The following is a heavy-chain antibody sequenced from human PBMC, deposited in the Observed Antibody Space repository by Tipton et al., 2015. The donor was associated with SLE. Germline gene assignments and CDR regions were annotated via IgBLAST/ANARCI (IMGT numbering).Heavy chain of an antibody. J-gene: IGHJ6*03. D-gene: IGHD1-1*01. Sequence: TLSLTCAVYGGPFSGYYWSWIRQSPGKGLEWIGDINHSGSTNYNPSLKSRVTISVDTSKNQFSLRLSSVTAADTAVYYCARVPGLERSYYYNYYMDVWGKGTTVTVSS. V-gene: IGHV4-34*01. CDR1: GGPFSGYY. CDR2: INHSGST. CDR3: ARVPGLERSYYYNYYMDV.